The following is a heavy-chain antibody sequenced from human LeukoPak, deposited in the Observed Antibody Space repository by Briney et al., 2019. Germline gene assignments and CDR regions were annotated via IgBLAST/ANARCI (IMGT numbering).Heavy chain of an antibody. CDR1: GFTFSSYG. Sequence: GGSLRLSCAASGFTFSSYGMSWVRQAPGKGLEWVSAISGSGGSTYYADSAKGRFTISRDNSKNTLYLQMNSLRAEDTAVYYCAKDNGSGSYYNGFDYWGQGTLVTVSS. CDR2: ISGSGGST. CDR3: AKDNGSGSYYNGFDY. V-gene: IGHV3-23*01. J-gene: IGHJ4*02. D-gene: IGHD3-10*01.